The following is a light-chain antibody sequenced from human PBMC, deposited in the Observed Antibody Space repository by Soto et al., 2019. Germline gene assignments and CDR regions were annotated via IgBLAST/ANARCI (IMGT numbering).Light chain of an antibody. Sequence: TLSLSPGESATLSSRASQSVSSTYLAWYQQKPGQAPKLLIYGASSRAAGIPDRFSGSGSGTDFTLTISRLEPEDFAVYYCQQYGNSPLTFGGGTKVDIK. V-gene: IGKV3-20*01. CDR3: QQYGNSPLT. CDR1: QSVSSTY. J-gene: IGKJ4*01. CDR2: GAS.